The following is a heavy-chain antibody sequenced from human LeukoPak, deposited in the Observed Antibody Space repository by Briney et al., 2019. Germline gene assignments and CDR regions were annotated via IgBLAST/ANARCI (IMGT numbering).Heavy chain of an antibody. CDR1: GYTFTSYG. D-gene: IGHD3-22*01. J-gene: IGHJ4*02. Sequence: ASVKVSCKACGYTFTSYGISWVRQAPGQGLEWMGWISAYNGNTNYAQKPQGRVTMTTDTSTSTAYMELRSLRSDDTAVYYCARDVGITMIVVVILDYWGQGTLVTVSS. CDR2: ISAYNGNT. V-gene: IGHV1-18*01. CDR3: ARDVGITMIVVVILDY.